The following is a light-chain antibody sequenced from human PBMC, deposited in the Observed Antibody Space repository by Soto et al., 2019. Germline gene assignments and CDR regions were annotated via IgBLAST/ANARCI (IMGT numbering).Light chain of an antibody. CDR2: DVT. J-gene: IGLJ1*01. Sequence: QSALTQPASVSGSPGQSITISCTGTSSDVGGYNYVAWYQQHPGKAPKLIVYDVTSRPSGVSNRFSGSKSGNTASLTISGLQADDEADYHCSSYTSSSTPYVFGTGTQLTVL. CDR3: SSYTSSSTPYV. V-gene: IGLV2-14*01. CDR1: SSDVGGYNY.